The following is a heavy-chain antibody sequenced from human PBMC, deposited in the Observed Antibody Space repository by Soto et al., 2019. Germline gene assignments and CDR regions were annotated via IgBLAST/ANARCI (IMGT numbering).Heavy chain of an antibody. D-gene: IGHD1-1*01. J-gene: IGHJ4*02. V-gene: IGHV1-46*03. CDR2: INPSGGST. CDR3: ARLTALTTADY. Sequence: QVQLVQSGAEVRKPGASVKVSCEASGYTFTSNYLLWVRESPGQGLEWMGIINPSGGSTTYSQKLQGRLTMTRDTSTSTVFMELSSLRSDDTAVYYCARLTALTTADYWGQGTLVTVSS. CDR1: GYTFTSNY.